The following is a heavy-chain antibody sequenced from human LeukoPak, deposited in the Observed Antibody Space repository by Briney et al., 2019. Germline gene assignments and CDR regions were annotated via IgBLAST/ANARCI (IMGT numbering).Heavy chain of an antibody. CDR1: GGSLSGYS. V-gene: IGHV4-34*01. CDR2: INHSGST. Sequence: SETLSLTCAVYGGSLSGYSWSWIRQPPGRGLEWIGEINHSGSTNYNPSLKSRVTISVDTSKNQFSLKLRSVTAADTTVYYCARLYGNYQNYFDYWGQGTLVTVSS. CDR3: ARLYGNYQNYFDY. J-gene: IGHJ4*02. D-gene: IGHD1-7*01.